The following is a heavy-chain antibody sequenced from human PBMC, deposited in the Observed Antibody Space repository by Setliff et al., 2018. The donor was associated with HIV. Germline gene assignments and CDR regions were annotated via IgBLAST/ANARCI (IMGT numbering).Heavy chain of an antibody. V-gene: IGHV4-34*01. CDR2: ISHSGST. CDR1: GGSFSGYY. J-gene: IGHJ4*02. D-gene: IGHD4-17*01. Sequence: SETLSLTCAVYGGSFSGYYWSWIRQPPGKGLGWIGEISHSGSTNYNPSLKSRVTISVDTSKNQFSLKLNSVTAADTAVYFCARKVGGDFDYWGQGTLVTVSS. CDR3: ARKVGGDFDY.